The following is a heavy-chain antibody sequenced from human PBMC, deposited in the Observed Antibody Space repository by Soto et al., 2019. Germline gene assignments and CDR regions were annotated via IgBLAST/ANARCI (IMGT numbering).Heavy chain of an antibody. CDR2: IIPLVETA. CDR1: GGTLTSYT. CDR3: ARGDTSFDI. V-gene: IGHV1-69*08. J-gene: IGHJ2*01. Sequence: QVQLVQSGPEVKKPGSSVKVSCTASGGTLTSYTINWVRQAPGQGLEWMGRIIPLVETANYAQKFQGRITITANTSTSAPYMELSSLRSEDTAVYYCARGDTSFDIWGRGTLITVSS.